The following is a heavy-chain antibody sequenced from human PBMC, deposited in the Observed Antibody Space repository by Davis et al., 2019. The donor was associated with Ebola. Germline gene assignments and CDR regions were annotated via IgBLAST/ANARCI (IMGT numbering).Heavy chain of an antibody. J-gene: IGHJ4*02. CDR1: GFTFSSYA. CDR2: ISYDGSNK. Sequence: PGGSLRLSCAASGFTFSSYAMHWVRQAPGKGLEWVAVISYDGSNKYYADSVKGRFTISRDNSKNTLYLQMNSLRAEDTAVYYCARGTGLFDYWGQGTLVTVSS. CDR3: ARGTGLFDY. V-gene: IGHV3-30-3*01. D-gene: IGHD3-9*01.